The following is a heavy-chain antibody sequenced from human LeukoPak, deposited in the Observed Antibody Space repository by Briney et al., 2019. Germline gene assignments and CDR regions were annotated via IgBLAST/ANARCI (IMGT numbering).Heavy chain of an antibody. CDR3: ARSLPTYYYDSSGYYCPPDY. V-gene: IGHV1-8*01. J-gene: IGHJ4*02. CDR2: MNPNSGNT. D-gene: IGHD3-22*01. Sequence: GASVKVSCKASGYTFTSYDINWVRQATGQGLEWMGWMNPNSGNTGYAQKFQGRVTMTRNTSISTAYMELSSLRSEDTAVYYCARSLPTYYYDSSGYYCPPDYWGQGTLVTVSS. CDR1: GYTFTSYD.